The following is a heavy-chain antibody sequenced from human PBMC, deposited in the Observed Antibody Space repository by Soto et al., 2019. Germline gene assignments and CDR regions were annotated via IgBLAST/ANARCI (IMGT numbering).Heavy chain of an antibody. CDR1: GGSISSGSYY. D-gene: IGHD6-13*01. V-gene: IGHV4-39*01. J-gene: IGHJ5*02. Sequence: QLQLQESGPGVVKPSETLSLTCSVSGGSISSGSYYWGWIRQTPGRGLEWIASMYHGGTTYSNPSLKRRVTISVYTSKNQCSLRVPSVTATDTGVYYCAIRGVRAAATNWFEPWGQGTLVIVSS. CDR2: MYHGGTT. CDR3: AIRGVRAAATNWFEP.